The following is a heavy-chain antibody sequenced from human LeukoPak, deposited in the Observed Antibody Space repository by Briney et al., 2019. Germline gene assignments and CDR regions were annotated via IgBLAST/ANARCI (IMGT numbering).Heavy chain of an antibody. J-gene: IGHJ3*02. D-gene: IGHD4-17*01. Sequence: ASVKVSCKASGYTFTGYYMHWVRQAPGQGLEWMVWINPNSGGTNYAQKFQGWVTMTRDTSISTAYMELSRLRSDDTAVYYCAREGGMTTVTYDAFDIWGQGTMVTVSS. CDR2: INPNSGGT. CDR1: GYTFTGYY. V-gene: IGHV1-2*04. CDR3: AREGGMTTVTYDAFDI.